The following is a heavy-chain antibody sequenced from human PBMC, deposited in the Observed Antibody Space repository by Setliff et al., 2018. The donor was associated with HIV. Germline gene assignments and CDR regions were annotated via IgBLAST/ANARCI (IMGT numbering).Heavy chain of an antibody. J-gene: IGHJ4*02. V-gene: IGHV3-11*01. D-gene: IGHD5-12*01. CDR3: AKDIRHSGYDHFDY. Sequence: GGSLRLSCAASGFTFSDHYMSWIRQAPGKGLEWVSSISGTATTIYSADSVKGRFTISRDNAKNSLYLQMNSLRAEDTALYYCAKDIRHSGYDHFDYWGQGTLVTVSS. CDR1: GFTFSDHY. CDR2: ISGTATTI.